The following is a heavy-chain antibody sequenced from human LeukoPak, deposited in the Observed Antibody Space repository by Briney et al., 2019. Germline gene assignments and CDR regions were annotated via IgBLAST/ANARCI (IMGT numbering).Heavy chain of an antibody. V-gene: IGHV4-34*01. CDR3: ARGRPGRGIAARRGDAFDI. Sequence: PSETLSLTCAVYGGSFSGYYWSWIRQPPGKGLEWIGEINHSGSTNYNSSLKSRVTISVDTSKNQFSLKLSSVTAADTAVYYCARGRPGRGIAARRGDAFDIWGQGTMVTVSS. D-gene: IGHD6-6*01. CDR1: GGSFSGYY. J-gene: IGHJ3*02. CDR2: INHSGST.